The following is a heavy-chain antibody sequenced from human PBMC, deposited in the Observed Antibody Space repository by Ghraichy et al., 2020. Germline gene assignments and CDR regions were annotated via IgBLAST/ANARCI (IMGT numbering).Heavy chain of an antibody. CDR2: IVVGSGGT. J-gene: IGHJ4*02. CDR1: GFTFTSST. CDR3: AADRGATNLPDY. D-gene: IGHD1-26*01. Sequence: SVKVSCKASGFTFTSSTIHWVRQARGQRLEWIGWIVVGSGGTNYAQNFQERVTITRDMSTSTAYMELSSLRSEDTAVYYCAADRGATNLPDYWGQGTLVTVSS. V-gene: IGHV1-58*02.